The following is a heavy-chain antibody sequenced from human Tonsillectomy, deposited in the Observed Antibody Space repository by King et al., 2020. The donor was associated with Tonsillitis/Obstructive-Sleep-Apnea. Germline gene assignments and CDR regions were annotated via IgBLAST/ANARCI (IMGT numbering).Heavy chain of an antibody. Sequence: VQLVESGGGLVQPGRSLRLSCSASGFTFGDYVMSWVRQAPGKGLEWVGFVRSKAYGGTTEYAASVKGRFTISRDDSRNIGYLQMNSLKTEDTAVYYCTTNSHILLVPPPDAIDIWGQGTMVTVSS. CDR1: GFTFGDYV. CDR3: TTNSHILLVPPPDAIDI. V-gene: IGHV3-49*04. CDR2: VRSKAYGGTT. D-gene: IGHD2-21*01. J-gene: IGHJ3*02.